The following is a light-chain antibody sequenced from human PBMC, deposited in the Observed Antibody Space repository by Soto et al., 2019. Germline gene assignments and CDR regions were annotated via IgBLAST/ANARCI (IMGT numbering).Light chain of an antibody. CDR1: SSNIGAGYD. Sequence: QLVLTQPPSVSGAPGQRVSVSCTGSSSNIGAGYDVHWYQQLPGTAPKRLIYDNSHRPSGVPDRFSGSKSGTSASLAITGLQAEDEADYYCQSYDSSLSAVVFGGGTKLTVL. CDR3: QSYDSSLSAVV. CDR2: DNS. J-gene: IGLJ2*01. V-gene: IGLV1-40*01.